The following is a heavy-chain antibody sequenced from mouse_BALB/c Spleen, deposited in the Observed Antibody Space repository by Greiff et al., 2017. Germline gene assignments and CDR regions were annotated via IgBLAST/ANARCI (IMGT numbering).Heavy chain of an antibody. CDR3: ARSGVLDYYGSSSFDY. J-gene: IGHJ2*01. Sequence: EVKLVESGGGLVQPGGSRKLSCAASGFTFSSFGMHWVRQAPEKGLEWVAYISSGSSTIYYADTVKGRFTISRDNPKNTLFLQMTSLRSEDTAMYYCARSGVLDYYGSSSFDYWGQGTTLTVSS. CDR1: GFTFSSFG. V-gene: IGHV5-17*02. CDR2: ISSGSSTI. D-gene: IGHD1-1*01.